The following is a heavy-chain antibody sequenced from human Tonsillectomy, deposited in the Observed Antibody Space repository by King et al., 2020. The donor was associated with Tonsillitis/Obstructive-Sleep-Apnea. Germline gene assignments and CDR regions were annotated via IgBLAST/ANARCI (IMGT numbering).Heavy chain of an antibody. Sequence: VQLVESGGGVVQPGRSLRLSCAASGFSFSRYGMHWVRQAPGKGLEWEAVIWYDGSNKYYADSVKGRFTISRDNSKNTLYLQMNSLRADDTALYYCARDSSGYYYLDYWGQGTLVTVSS. CDR1: GFSFSRYG. CDR2: IWYDGSNK. J-gene: IGHJ4*02. V-gene: IGHV3-33*01. D-gene: IGHD3-22*01. CDR3: ARDSSGYYYLDY.